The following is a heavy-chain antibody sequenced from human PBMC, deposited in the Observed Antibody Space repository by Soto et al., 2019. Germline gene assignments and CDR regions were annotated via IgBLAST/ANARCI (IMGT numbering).Heavy chain of an antibody. Sequence: QVQLVQSGAEVKKSGSSVKVSCKAFGGTFSSYVISWVRQAPGQGLEWMGGIIPVFRTAKYAQRFQGRVSITVDDSTATTFVDLSRRTSEGTAVLCCLVEDY. CDR1: GGTFSSYV. D-gene: IGHD2-8*02. V-gene: IGHV1-69*01. J-gene: IGHJ4*01. CDR2: IIPVFRTA. CDR3: LVEDY.